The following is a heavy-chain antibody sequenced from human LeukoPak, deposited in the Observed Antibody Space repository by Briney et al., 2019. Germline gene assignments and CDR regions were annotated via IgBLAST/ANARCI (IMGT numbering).Heavy chain of an antibody. Sequence: PSENLSLTCTVSGGSISSSSYYWGWIRQPPGKGLEWIGSIYYSGSTYYNPSLKSRVTISVDTSKNQFSLKLSSVTAADTAVYYCARTPDSSGYYYVYWGQGTLVTVSS. CDR3: ARTPDSSGYYYVY. CDR2: IYYSGST. V-gene: IGHV4-39*07. CDR1: GGSISSSSYY. D-gene: IGHD3-22*01. J-gene: IGHJ4*02.